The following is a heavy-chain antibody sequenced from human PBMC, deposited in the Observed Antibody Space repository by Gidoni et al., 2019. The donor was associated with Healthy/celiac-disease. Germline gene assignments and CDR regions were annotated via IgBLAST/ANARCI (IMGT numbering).Heavy chain of an antibody. Sequence: QVQLVESGGGVVQPGRSLRLSCAASGFPFGSYGMHWVRQAPGKGLEWVAVISCDGSNKYYADSVKGRFTISRDNSKNTLYLQMNSLRAEDTAVYYCAKDGDPASSWFPSDIWGQGTMVTVSS. CDR3: AKDGDPASSWFPSDI. CDR2: ISCDGSNK. J-gene: IGHJ3*02. D-gene: IGHD6-13*01. CDR1: GFPFGSYG. V-gene: IGHV3-30*18.